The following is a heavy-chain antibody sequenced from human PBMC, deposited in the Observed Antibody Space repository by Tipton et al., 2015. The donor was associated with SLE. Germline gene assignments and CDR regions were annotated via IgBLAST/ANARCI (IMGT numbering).Heavy chain of an antibody. Sequence: TLSLTCAVYGGSFSGYYWNWIRQPPGKGLEWIGEINHSGSSNYNPSLKSRVTISVDTSKNQFSLKLTSVTAADTAVYYCARHASFTFLGAFDVWGQGTMITVSS. CDR1: GGSFSGYY. CDR2: INHSGSS. J-gene: IGHJ3*01. CDR3: ARHASFTFLGAFDV. V-gene: IGHV4-34*01. D-gene: IGHD2/OR15-2a*01.